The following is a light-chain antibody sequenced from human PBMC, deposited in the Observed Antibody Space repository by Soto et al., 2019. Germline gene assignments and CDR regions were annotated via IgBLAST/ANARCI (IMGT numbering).Light chain of an antibody. Sequence: EVVLTQSPVTLSLSPGERATLSCRASRSVSSYLAWYQQKPGQAPRLLIYGASSRATGIPGRFSGSGSGTDFTLTISRLEPEDFAVYYCQQYGSSPLTFGGGTKVDIK. V-gene: IGKV3-20*01. J-gene: IGKJ4*01. CDR1: RSVSSY. CDR3: QQYGSSPLT. CDR2: GAS.